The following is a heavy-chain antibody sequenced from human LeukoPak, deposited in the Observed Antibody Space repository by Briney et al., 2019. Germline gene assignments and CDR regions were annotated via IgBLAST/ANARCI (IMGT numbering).Heavy chain of an antibody. V-gene: IGHV4-4*07. J-gene: IGHJ4*02. CDR1: GVSINDHY. CDR3: ARDLGRGYGSGSTLFGY. D-gene: IGHD3-10*01. CDR2: IYISGTT. Sequence: NPSETLSLTCSISGVSINDHYWAWIRQPAGRGLEWIGHIYISGTTDYNPSLRSRVTISLDMSKNSFSLRLTSMTAADTAVYYCARDLGRGYGSGSTLFGYWGQGTLVTVSS.